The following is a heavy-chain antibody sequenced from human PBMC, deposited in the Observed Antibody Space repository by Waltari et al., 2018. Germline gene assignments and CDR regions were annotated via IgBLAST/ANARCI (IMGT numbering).Heavy chain of an antibody. CDR1: GGSISSSSYY. J-gene: IGHJ3*02. CDR2: IYYSGST. CDR3: ARGRSVATIDAFDI. V-gene: IGHV4-39*07. Sequence: QLQLQESGPGLVKPSETLSLTCTVSGGSISSSSYYWGWIRQPPGKGLEWIGSIYYSGSTYYNPSLKSRVTISVDTSKNQFSLKLSSVTAADTAVYYCARGRSVATIDAFDIWGQGTMVTVSS. D-gene: IGHD5-12*01.